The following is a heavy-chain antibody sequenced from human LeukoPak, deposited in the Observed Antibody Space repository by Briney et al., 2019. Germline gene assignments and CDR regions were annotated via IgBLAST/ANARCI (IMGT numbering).Heavy chain of an antibody. CDR2: INVRKGNT. J-gene: IGHJ3*02. V-gene: IGHV1-18*01. CDR1: GNIFNTYG. D-gene: IGHD3-22*01. Sequence: ASVKVSCKDSGNIFNTYGFSWVRQAPGQGLEWIGWINVRKGNTNYAQKFQGRVTMTADTSTSTVYMELRSLTSDDTAIYYCARDQNYYDSSGKDAFDIWGQGTMVTVSS. CDR3: ARDQNYYDSSGKDAFDI.